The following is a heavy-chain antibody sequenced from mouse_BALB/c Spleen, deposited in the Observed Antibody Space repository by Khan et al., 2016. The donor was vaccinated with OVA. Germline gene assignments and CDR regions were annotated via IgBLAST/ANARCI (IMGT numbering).Heavy chain of an antibody. V-gene: IGHV5-6*03. CDR2: VSTGGHYT. CDR3: ARLAYYYDSEGFAY. Sequence: EVMLVESGGGVVKPGGSLKLSCAASGFTFSTYGMSWVRQTPDKRLEWVATVSTGGHYTYYPDTVKGRFTISRDNAKNTLYLQMSILKSEDTAMFYCARLAYYYDSEGFAYWGQGTLVTVSA. CDR1: GFTFSTYG. D-gene: IGHD1-1*01. J-gene: IGHJ3*01.